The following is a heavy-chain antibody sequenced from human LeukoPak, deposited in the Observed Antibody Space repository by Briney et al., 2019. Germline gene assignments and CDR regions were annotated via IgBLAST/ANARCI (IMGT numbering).Heavy chain of an antibody. CDR2: ISFDGSKK. D-gene: IGHD1-1*01. CDR3: ARSSTGTTTFDY. J-gene: IGHJ4*02. CDR1: GFTFSSYA. V-gene: IGHV3-30-3*01. Sequence: GGSLRLSCAASGFTFSSYAMHWVRQAPGKGLEWVAVISFDGSKKYYADSVKGRFTISTDNSKNTLYLQMNSLRAEDTAVYYCARSSTGTTTFDYWGQGTLVTVSS.